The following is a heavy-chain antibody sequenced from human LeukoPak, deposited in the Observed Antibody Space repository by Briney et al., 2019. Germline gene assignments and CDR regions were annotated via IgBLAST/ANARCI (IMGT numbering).Heavy chain of an antibody. CDR3: ASNGPLYSSGWYAWFDP. J-gene: IGHJ5*02. Sequence: PSETLSLTCTVSGGSISSYYWSWIRQPPGKGLEWIGYIYYSGSTNYNPSLKSRVTISVDTPKNQFSLKLSSVTAADTAVYYCASNGPLYSSGWYAWFDPWGQGTLVTVSS. D-gene: IGHD6-19*01. CDR2: IYYSGST. CDR1: GGSISSYY. V-gene: IGHV4-59*08.